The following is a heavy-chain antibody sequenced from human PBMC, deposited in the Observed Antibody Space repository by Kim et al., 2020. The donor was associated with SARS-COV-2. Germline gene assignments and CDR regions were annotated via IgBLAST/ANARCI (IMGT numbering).Heavy chain of an antibody. J-gene: IGHJ4*02. CDR2: IDHSGIT. CDR3: ARGLRVAAAPFDY. CDR1: GGSFSGYY. Sequence: SETLSLTYTVYGGSFSGYYWSWIRQPPGKGLEWIGEIDHSGITNYNPSLKSRVTISLDTSKRHFSLKLSSVTAADTAVYYCARGLRVAAAPFDYWGQGTLVTVSS. V-gene: IGHV4-34*01. D-gene: IGHD6-13*01.